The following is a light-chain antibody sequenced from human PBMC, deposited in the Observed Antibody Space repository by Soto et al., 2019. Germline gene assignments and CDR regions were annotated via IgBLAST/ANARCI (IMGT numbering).Light chain of an antibody. Sequence: DLQMTQSPSTLSASVGARVTITCRASQSISSWLAWYQQKPGKAPKLLIYKASSLESGVPSRFSGIVSGTEFTLTISSLQPEDFANYYGQQYNSYFTWTFGQGTKVEIK. CDR2: KAS. CDR1: QSISSW. J-gene: IGKJ1*01. V-gene: IGKV1-5*03. CDR3: QQYNSYFTWT.